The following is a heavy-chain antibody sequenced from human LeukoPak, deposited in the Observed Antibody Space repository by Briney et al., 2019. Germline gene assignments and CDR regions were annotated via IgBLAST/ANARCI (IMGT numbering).Heavy chain of an antibody. D-gene: IGHD3-22*01. V-gene: IGHV4-4*07. J-gene: IGHJ4*02. CDR3: ARGSSGITKRYYFDN. Sequence: SETLSLTCTVSGGSISGYYWTWVRQPPDKGLEWIGRLYSDGTTYYNPSLRSRVTLSVGTSKNQSSLRLRSVTAADTAVYYCARGSSGITKRYYFDNWGQGALVTVSS. CDR1: GGSISGYY. CDR2: LYSDGTT.